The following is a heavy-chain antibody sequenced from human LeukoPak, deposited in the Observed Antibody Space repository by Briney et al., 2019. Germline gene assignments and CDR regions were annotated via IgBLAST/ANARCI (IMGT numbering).Heavy chain of an antibody. D-gene: IGHD3-10*01. CDR2: IIPILGIA. CDR3: AGSPITMVRGVRGNWFDP. J-gene: IGHJ5*02. V-gene: IGHV1-69*04. Sequence: GASVKVSCKASGGTFSSYAISWVRQAPGQGLEWMGRIIPILGIANYAQKFQGRVTITADKSTSTAYMELSSLRSEDTAVYYCAGSPITMVRGVRGNWFDPWGQGTLVTVSS. CDR1: GGTFSSYA.